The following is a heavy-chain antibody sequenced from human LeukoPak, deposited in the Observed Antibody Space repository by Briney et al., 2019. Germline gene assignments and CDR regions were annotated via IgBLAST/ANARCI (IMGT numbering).Heavy chain of an antibody. Sequence: GGSLRLSCAASGFSFRSFWMSWVRQAPGKGLEWVASIKEDGSDRYYVESVKGRFTISRENARNSLYLQMNSLRAEDTAVYYCARVLWFGGIYYFDYWGQGTLVTVSS. D-gene: IGHD3-10*01. J-gene: IGHJ4*02. V-gene: IGHV3-7*04. CDR3: ARVLWFGGIYYFDY. CDR1: GFSFRSFW. CDR2: IKEDGSDR.